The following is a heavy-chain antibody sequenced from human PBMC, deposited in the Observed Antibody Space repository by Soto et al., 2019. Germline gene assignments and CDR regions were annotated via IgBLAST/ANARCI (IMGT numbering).Heavy chain of an antibody. CDR2: LYYSGST. CDR3: ARGQAFWTGYYRMPYYFDY. Sequence: PSETLSLTCTVSGGSVSSGSYYWSWIRQPPGKGLEYIGYLYYSGSTNYNPSLKSRVTISVDTPKNQFSLKLTSVTAADTAIYYCARGQAFWTGYYRMPYYFDYWGQGTLVTDSS. D-gene: IGHD3-3*01. V-gene: IGHV4-61*01. J-gene: IGHJ4*02. CDR1: GGSVSSGSYY.